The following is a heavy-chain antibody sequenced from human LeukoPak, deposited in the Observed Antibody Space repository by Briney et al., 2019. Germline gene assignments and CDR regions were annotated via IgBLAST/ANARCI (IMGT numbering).Heavy chain of an antibody. Sequence: ASVKVSCKASGYTFTGYYMHWVRQAPGQGLECMGCINPNSGGTNYAQKFQGRVTMTRDTSISTAYMELSRLRSDDTAVYYCARAIGYCSSTSCSPIGYYYYGMDVWGQGTTVTVSS. D-gene: IGHD2-2*01. J-gene: IGHJ6*02. CDR3: ARAIGYCSSTSCSPIGYYYYGMDV. V-gene: IGHV1-2*02. CDR1: GYTFTGYY. CDR2: INPNSGGT.